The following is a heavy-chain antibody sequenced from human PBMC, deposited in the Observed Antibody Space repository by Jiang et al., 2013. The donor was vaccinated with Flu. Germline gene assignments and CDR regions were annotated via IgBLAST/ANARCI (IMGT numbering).Heavy chain of an antibody. CDR1: GDSVSSNSAT. V-gene: IGHV6-1*01. CDR3: ARDTPVTVAGKERWAFDY. J-gene: IGHJ4*02. CDR2: TYYRSKWYY. D-gene: IGHD6-19*01. Sequence: SQTLSLTCVISGDSVSSNSATWTWLRQSPSRGLEWLGRTYYRSKWYYDYALSVKGRIIISPDTSKNHFSLQLNSVIPEDTSVYYCARDTPVTVAGKERWAFDYWGQGTLVTVSS.